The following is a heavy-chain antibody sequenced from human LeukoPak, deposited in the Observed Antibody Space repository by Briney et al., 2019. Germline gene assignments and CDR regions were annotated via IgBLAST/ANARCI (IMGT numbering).Heavy chain of an antibody. J-gene: IGHJ5*02. CDR2: LYNTRRT. CDR1: GGSISSSSHT. Sequence: KSSEPLSLPCTVSGGSISSSSHTWGWIRQPPGKGLEWTGTLYNTRRTYYNPSLESRLTISVDTSKNQFPLKLTSVTGADTAIYYCAQSLGSGNWIGNWFDRWGQGTLVTVSS. V-gene: IGHV4-39*01. D-gene: IGHD1-1*01. CDR3: AQSLGSGNWIGNWFDR.